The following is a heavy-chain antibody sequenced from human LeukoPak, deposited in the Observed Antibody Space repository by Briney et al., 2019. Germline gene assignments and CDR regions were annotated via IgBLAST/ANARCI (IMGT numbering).Heavy chain of an antibody. CDR2: IYHSGST. J-gene: IGHJ4*02. CDR3: ARAPRDSSSSNYMRRFDY. Sequence: SETLSLTCAVSGYSISSDNYWVWIRQPPGQGLEWTGGIYHSGSTYYNPSLKGRVTMSVDTSKNQFSLKLSSVTAADTAVYYCARAPRDSSSSNYMRRFDYWGQGTLVIVSS. D-gene: IGHD3-22*01. V-gene: IGHV4-38-2*01. CDR1: GYSISSDNY.